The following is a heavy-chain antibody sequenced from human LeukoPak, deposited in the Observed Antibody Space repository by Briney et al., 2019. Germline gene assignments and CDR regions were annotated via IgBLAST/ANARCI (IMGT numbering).Heavy chain of an antibody. V-gene: IGHV1-3*01. J-gene: IGHJ4*02. D-gene: IGHD6-13*01. CDR3: ARDQSSGSWFHFDY. Sequence: ASVKVSCKASGYTFSSYAMHWVRQAPGQRLEWMGWINAGNGNTKYSQKFQDRVTITRDTSASTAYMELSSLRSEDTAVYYCARDQSSGSWFHFDYWGQGTLVTVSS. CDR1: GYTFSSYA. CDR2: INAGNGNT.